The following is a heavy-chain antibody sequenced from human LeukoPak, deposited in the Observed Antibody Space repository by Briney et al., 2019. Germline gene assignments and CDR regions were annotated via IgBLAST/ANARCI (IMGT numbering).Heavy chain of an antibody. V-gene: IGHV3-30-3*01. J-gene: IGHJ4*02. D-gene: IGHD3-9*01. Sequence: GGSLRLSCAPSGFTFSSYAMHWVRQAPGKGLEWVAVISYDGSNKYYADSVKGRFTISRDNSKNTLYLQMNSLRAEDTAVYYCARDRHYDILTGPSMDWGQGTLVTVSS. CDR1: GFTFSSYA. CDR3: ARDRHYDILTGPSMD. CDR2: ISYDGSNK.